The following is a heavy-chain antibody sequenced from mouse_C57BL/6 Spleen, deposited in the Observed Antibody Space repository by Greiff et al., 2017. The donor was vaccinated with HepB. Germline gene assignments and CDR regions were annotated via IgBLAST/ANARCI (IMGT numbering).Heavy chain of an antibody. D-gene: IGHD2-4*01. Sequence: VQVVESGAELMKPGASVKLSCKATGYTFTGYWIEWVKQRPGHGLEWIGEILPGSGSTNYNEKFKGKATFTADTSSNTAYMQLSSLTTEDSAIYDCARSAVYDYGWYFDVWGTGTTVTVSS. CDR2: ILPGSGST. CDR1: GYTFTGYW. CDR3: ARSAVYDYGWYFDV. J-gene: IGHJ1*03. V-gene: IGHV1-9*01.